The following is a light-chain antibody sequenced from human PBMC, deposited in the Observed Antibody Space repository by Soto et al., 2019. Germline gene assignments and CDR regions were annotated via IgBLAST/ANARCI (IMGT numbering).Light chain of an antibody. J-gene: IGKJ1*01. V-gene: IGKV1-39*01. CDR1: QSISNH. Sequence: DIQMTQSPSSLSASVEDRVIITCRASQSISNHLNWYQQKPGKAPKLLIFAASSLQSGVPSRFSGSRSGPDFTLTHSRLQPEDFATYYWQQSYSSPPTFGQGTKVEIK. CDR3: QQSYSSPPT. CDR2: AAS.